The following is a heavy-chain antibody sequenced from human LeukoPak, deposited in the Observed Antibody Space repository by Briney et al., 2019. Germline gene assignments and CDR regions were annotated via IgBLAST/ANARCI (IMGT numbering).Heavy chain of an antibody. J-gene: IGHJ4*02. Sequence: PGGSLRLSCAASGFTFSSYWMSWVRQAPGKGLEWVANIKQDGGEKYYVDSVKGRFTISRDNAKNSLYLQMNSLRAEDTAVYYCARDPVQYCGGDCYYDYWGQGTLVTVSS. CDR2: IKQDGGEK. D-gene: IGHD2-21*01. CDR3: ARDPVQYCGGDCYYDY. CDR1: GFTFSSYW. V-gene: IGHV3-7*01.